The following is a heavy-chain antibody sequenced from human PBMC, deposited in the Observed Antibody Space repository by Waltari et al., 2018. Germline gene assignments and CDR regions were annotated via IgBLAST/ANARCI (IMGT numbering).Heavy chain of an antibody. Sequence: EMQLLESGGALVQPGGSLRLSCAASGFPFSTYTMNWVRQAPGQGREWVAVMTASGLMDYGDSVKGRFTISRDNSKNTLYLQMYRLRVEDTARYYCAKDEGARLAPTFGMDAWGQGTTVIVSS. CDR1: GFPFSTYT. D-gene: IGHD6-6*01. CDR2: MTASGLM. CDR3: AKDEGARLAPTFGMDA. J-gene: IGHJ6*02. V-gene: IGHV3-23*01.